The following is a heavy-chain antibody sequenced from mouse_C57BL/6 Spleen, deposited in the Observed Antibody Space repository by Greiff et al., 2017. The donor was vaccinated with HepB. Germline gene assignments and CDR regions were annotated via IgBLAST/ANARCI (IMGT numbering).Heavy chain of an antibody. CDR3: ARWWDYDAENYFDY. D-gene: IGHD2-4*01. J-gene: IGHJ2*01. CDR1: GYTFTSYW. V-gene: IGHV1-52*01. CDR2: IDPSDSET. Sequence: QVQLQQPGAELVRPGSSVKLSCKASGYTFTSYWMHWVKQRPIQGLEWIGNIDPSDSETHYNQKFKDKATLTVDKSSSTAYMQLSSLTSEDSAVYYCARWWDYDAENYFDYWGQGTTLTVSS.